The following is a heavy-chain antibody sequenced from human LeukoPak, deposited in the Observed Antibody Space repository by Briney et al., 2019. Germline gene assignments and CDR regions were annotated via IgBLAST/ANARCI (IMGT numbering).Heavy chain of an antibody. Sequence: ASVTVSCKASGYTFTSYGISWVRQAPGQGLEWMGWISAYNGNTNYAQKLQGRVTMTTDTSTSTAYMELRGLRSDDTAVYYCARVLHYGSGSYYNDYWFDPWGQGTLVTVSS. V-gene: IGHV1-18*04. CDR3: ARVLHYGSGSYYNDYWFDP. CDR1: GYTFTSYG. D-gene: IGHD3-10*01. CDR2: ISAYNGNT. J-gene: IGHJ5*02.